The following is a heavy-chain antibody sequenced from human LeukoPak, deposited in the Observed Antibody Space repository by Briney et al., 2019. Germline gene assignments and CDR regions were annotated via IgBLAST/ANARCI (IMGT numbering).Heavy chain of an antibody. V-gene: IGHV4-39*02. D-gene: IGHD1-26*01. J-gene: IGHJ4*02. CDR1: GGSISRSSYY. Sequence: CETLSLTCTVSGGSISRSSYYWGWIRQPPGKGLEWIGSIYYSGSTYYNPSLKSRVTISVDTSKNHFTLKLSSVTAADTAVYYCARLVGATSYFDFWGQGTLVTVSS. CDR2: IYYSGST. CDR3: ARLVGATSYFDF.